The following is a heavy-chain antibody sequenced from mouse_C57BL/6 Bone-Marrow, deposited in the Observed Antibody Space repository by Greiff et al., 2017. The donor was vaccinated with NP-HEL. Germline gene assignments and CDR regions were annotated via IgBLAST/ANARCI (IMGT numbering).Heavy chain of an antibody. CDR2: ISSGGDYI. D-gene: IGHD1-1*01. Sequence: EVQLVESGEGLVKPGGSLKLSCAASGFTFSSYAMSWVRQTPEKRLEWVAYISSGGDYIYYADTVKGQFTISRDNARNTLYLQMSSLKSEDTAMYYCTRATTTVVGSFDYWGQGTTLTVSS. V-gene: IGHV5-9-1*02. J-gene: IGHJ2*01. CDR1: GFTFSSYA. CDR3: TRATTTVVGSFDY.